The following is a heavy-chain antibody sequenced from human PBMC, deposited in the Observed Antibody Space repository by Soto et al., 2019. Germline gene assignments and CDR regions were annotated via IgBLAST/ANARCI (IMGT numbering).Heavy chain of an antibody. Sequence: PSETRCLTCAVYGGSFSGYYWSGSRQPPWKGLEWIGEINHSGSTNYNPSLKSRVTISVDTSKNQFPLKLSSVTAADTAVYYCARGLDSSGWYALDYWGQGTLVTVS. CDR2: INHSGST. CDR1: GGSFSGYY. V-gene: IGHV4-34*01. J-gene: IGHJ4*02. CDR3: ARGLDSSGWYALDY. D-gene: IGHD6-19*01.